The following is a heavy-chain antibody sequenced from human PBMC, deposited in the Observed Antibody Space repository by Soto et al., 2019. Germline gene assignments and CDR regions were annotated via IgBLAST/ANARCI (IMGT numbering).Heavy chain of an antibody. CDR1: GGSINSGGYY. V-gene: IGHV4-31*03. D-gene: IGHD6-19*01. CDR2: IYYSVST. Sequence: PSATLFLTCTVSGGSINSGGYYCSWIREHPGKGLEWIGYIYYSVSTYYNPYLKSRVTISVDTSKNESSQKLISVTAADTAVYYCARASSGWPNWFDPWGPGTLVT. CDR3: ARASSGWPNWFDP. J-gene: IGHJ5*02.